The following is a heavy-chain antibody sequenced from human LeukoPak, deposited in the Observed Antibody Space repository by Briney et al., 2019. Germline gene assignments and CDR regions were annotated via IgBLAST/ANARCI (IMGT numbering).Heavy chain of an antibody. CDR2: ISADGTRI. CDR3: ASVYGSGPYYKGYFDY. Sequence: GGSPRLSCSASGFTFSTYAMHWVRQAPGKGLEYVSAISADGTRIYYADSVKGRFTISRDNSKNTLYLQMSSLRAEDTAVYYCASVYGSGPYYKGYFDYGGQGTLVTVSS. D-gene: IGHD3-10*01. V-gene: IGHV3-64D*09. CDR1: GFTFSTYA. J-gene: IGHJ4*02.